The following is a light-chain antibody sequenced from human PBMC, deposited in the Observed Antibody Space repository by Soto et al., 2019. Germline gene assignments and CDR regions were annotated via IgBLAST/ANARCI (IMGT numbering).Light chain of an antibody. Sequence: EIVLTQSPGTLSLSPGESATLSCRASQSVSYKYLAWYQHKSSQAPRLLIYATSNRATGIPDRFSGSGSGTDFSLTISRLEPEDFAVYYCQQYGSGLSTFGQGTKVDIK. J-gene: IGKJ1*01. CDR2: ATS. CDR3: QQYGSGLST. CDR1: QSVSYKY. V-gene: IGKV3-20*01.